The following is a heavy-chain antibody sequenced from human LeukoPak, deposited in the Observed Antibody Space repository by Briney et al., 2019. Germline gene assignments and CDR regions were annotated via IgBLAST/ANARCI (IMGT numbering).Heavy chain of an antibody. J-gene: IGHJ6*03. D-gene: IGHD2/OR15-2a*01. CDR1: GGSFSGYY. CDR2: INHSGST. V-gene: IGHV4-34*01. CDR3: ARSFLDYMDV. Sequence: PSETLSLTCAVYGGSFSGYYWNWIRQPPGKGLEWIGEINHSGSTHYNPSLKSRVTMSLDTSKNQFSLKLRSVTAADTAVYFCARSFLDYMDVWGKGTTVTVSS.